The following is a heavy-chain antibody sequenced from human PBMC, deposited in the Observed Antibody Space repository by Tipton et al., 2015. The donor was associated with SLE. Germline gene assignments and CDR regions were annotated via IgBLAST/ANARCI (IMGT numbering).Heavy chain of an antibody. Sequence: TLSLTCSVSGGSIRTYYWSWIRQTPGKGLEWIGYIYYSGSTNYNPSLKSRVTISVDTSKKQISLRLRSVTAADTAVYYCVRDSQITNGYYYYYGMDVWGQGTSVTVSS. V-gene: IGHV4-59*12. J-gene: IGHJ6*02. CDR2: IYYSGST. CDR1: GGSIRTYY. CDR3: VRDSQITNGYYYYYGMDV. D-gene: IGHD1-1*01.